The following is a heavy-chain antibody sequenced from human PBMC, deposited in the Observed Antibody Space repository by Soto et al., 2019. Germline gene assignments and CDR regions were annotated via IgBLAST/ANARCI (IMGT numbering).Heavy chain of an antibody. J-gene: IGHJ4*01. Sequence: PEGPLTLSWAASRFSFTGYAISWVGQGGGKGLEWVSTLSGSGGSTHYTGAVKGRFTTSRDNSNSPLYLQMNGLRAEDTAVPYCASVCDFYFSDWDQGAMVTVSS. CDR2: LSGSGGST. CDR3: ASVCDFYFSD. V-gene: IGHV3-23*01. CDR1: RFSFTGYA.